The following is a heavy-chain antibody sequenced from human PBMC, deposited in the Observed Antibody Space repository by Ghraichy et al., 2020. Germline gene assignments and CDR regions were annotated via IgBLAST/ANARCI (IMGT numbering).Heavy chain of an antibody. CDR3: ARATLRDGMDV. J-gene: IGHJ6*02. V-gene: IGHV4-34*01. CDR2: IDHSGRM. CDR1: GGSFRDYY. Sequence: ESLNISCAVYGGSFRDYYWTWIRQPPGKGLEYIGEIDHSGRMDHNPSLRSRVTMSVDTSRNHFSLKLGSVTATDTAVYYCARATLRDGMDVWGQGTTVIVSS.